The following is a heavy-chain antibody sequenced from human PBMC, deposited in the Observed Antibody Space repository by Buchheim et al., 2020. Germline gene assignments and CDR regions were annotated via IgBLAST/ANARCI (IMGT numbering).Heavy chain of an antibody. CDR2: IYWNDDY. CDR1: GFSLSTSGVG. CDR3: VHSSYYSSGNWFDFYYYMDV. D-gene: IGHD3-10*01. J-gene: IGHJ6*03. Sequence: QITLKESGPPLVKPTQTLTLTCTFSGFSLSTSGVGVGWIRQPPGKALEWLSVIYWNDDYRYNPSLRRTLSISTNTSKNQVVLTMTNMGPVDTGTYYCVHSSYYSSGNWFDFYYYMDVWGKGTT. V-gene: IGHV2-5*01.